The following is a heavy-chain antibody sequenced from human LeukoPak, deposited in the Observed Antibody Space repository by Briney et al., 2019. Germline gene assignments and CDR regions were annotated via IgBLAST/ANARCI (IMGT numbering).Heavy chain of an antibody. J-gene: IGHJ4*02. CDR2: ISGAGDYT. CDR3: ATSPDIEASGTLYYLDF. V-gene: IGHV3-23*01. Sequence: GGSLRLSCAASGLTFRNYGMSWVRQTPGKGLEWVSSISGAGDYTYYADSVQGRLTISRDNSKNTLYLQMDSLRAQDAAIYYCATSPDIEASGTLYYLDFWGQGTLVSVSS. CDR1: GLTFRNYG. D-gene: IGHD1-14*01.